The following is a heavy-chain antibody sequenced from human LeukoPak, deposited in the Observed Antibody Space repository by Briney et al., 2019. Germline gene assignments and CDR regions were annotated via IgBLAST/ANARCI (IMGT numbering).Heavy chain of an antibody. D-gene: IGHD3-10*01. CDR1: GGSLSSYY. CDR3: GRHGGATMVRGVLVDGFDI. CDR2: VFHSGIT. J-gene: IGHJ3*02. V-gene: IGHV4-59*08. Sequence: SETLSLTCTVSGGSLSSYYWSWIRQPPGRGLEWIGYVFHSGITNYNPSLKSRVTMSVDRTKNQFSLKLSSVTAADTAVYYCGRHGGATMVRGVLVDGFDIWGQGTMVTVSS.